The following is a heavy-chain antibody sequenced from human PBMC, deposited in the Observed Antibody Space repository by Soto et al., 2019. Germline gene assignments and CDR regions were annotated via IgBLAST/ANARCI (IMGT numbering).Heavy chain of an antibody. CDR2: INAGNGNT. CDR1: GYTFTSYA. V-gene: IGHV1-3*05. D-gene: IGHD2-21*02. J-gene: IGHJ4*02. CDR3: ARSIVVVTALDY. Sequence: QVQLVQSGAEEKKPGASVKVSCKASGYTFTSYAMHWVRQAPGQRLEWMGWINAGNGNTKYSQKFQGRVTITRDTSASTVYMELSSLRSEDTAVYYCARSIVVVTALDYWGQETLVTIS.